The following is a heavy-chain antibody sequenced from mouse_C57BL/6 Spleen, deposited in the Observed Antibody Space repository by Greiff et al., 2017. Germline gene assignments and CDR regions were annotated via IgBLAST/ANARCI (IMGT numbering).Heavy chain of an antibody. CDR1: GFSLTSYG. CDR3: AKIYYSNYEDV. J-gene: IGHJ1*03. Sequence: VKLVESGPGLVQPSQSLSITCTVSGFSLTSYGVHWVRQSPGKGLEWLGVIWRGGSTDYNAAFMSRLSITKDNSKSQVFFKMNSLQADDTAIYYCAKIYYSNYEDVWGTGTTVTVSS. CDR2: IWRGGST. D-gene: IGHD2-5*01. V-gene: IGHV2-5*01.